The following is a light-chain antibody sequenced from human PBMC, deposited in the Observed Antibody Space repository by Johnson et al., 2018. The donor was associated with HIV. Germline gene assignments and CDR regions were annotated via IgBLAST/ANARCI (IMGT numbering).Light chain of an antibody. Sequence: QSVLTQPPSVSAAPGQKVTISCSGSSSNIGNNYVSWYQQLPGTAPKLLIYENNKRPSGIPDRLSGSKSGTSATLGITGLQTGDEADYYCGTWDSSLSAGIYVFGTGTKVTVL. CDR3: GTWDSSLSAGIYV. CDR2: ENN. V-gene: IGLV1-51*02. J-gene: IGLJ1*01. CDR1: SSNIGNNY.